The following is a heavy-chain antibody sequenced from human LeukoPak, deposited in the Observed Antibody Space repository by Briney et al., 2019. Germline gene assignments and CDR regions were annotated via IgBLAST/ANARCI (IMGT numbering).Heavy chain of an antibody. CDR1: GFTFSTYS. D-gene: IGHD3-10*01. CDR2: ILYSRTTM. CDR3: ATHYYGSGSYYNIEFDY. V-gene: IGHV3-48*01. Sequence: GGSLRLSCAASGFTFSTYSMNWVRQAPGKGLEWVSYILYSRTTMYYADSVKGRFTISRDNARNSLYLQMNSLRAEDTAVYYCATHYYGSGSYYNIEFDYWGQGTLVTVSS. J-gene: IGHJ4*02.